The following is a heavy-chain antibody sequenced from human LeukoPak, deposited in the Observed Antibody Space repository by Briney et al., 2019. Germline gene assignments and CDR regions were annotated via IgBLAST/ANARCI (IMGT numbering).Heavy chain of an antibody. Sequence: SGTLSLTCTVSGGSISSYYWSWIRQPPGKGLEWIGYIYYSGSTNYNPSLKSRVTISVDTSKNQFSLKLSSVTAADTAVYYCARALGFDYWGQGTLVTVSS. CDR1: GGSISSYY. CDR3: ARALGFDY. V-gene: IGHV4-59*01. CDR2: IYYSGST. D-gene: IGHD7-27*01. J-gene: IGHJ4*02.